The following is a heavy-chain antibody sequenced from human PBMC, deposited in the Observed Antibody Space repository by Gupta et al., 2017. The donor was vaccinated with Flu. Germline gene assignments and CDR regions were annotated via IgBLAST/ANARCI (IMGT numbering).Heavy chain of an antibody. V-gene: IGHV3-15*01. CDR2: SKKKSDGGTT. J-gene: IGHJ6*02. Sequence: EVQFVKTGGGREKPGGYLRLSWTDSEFLLYHPWLHWFRQAAGKGLEWFGRSKKKSDGGTTDYAAPVKGRFIIARDDSKNTLYCQMRSLKAEDTAVYYCTTEWSMGYYYYGVGVWGQGTTVTVSS. CDR3: TTEWSMGYYYYGVGV. CDR1: EFLLYHPW. D-gene: IGHD2-15*01.